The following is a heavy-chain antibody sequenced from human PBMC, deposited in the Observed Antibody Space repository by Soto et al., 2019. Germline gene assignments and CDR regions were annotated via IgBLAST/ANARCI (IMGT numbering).Heavy chain of an antibody. CDR3: ARAGGYCSSTSCYVLGYYYYGMDV. D-gene: IGHD2-2*01. CDR1: GYTFTGYY. J-gene: IGHJ6*02. CDR2: INPNSGGT. V-gene: IGHV1-2*04. Sequence: ASVKVSCKASGYTFTGYYMHWVRQAPGQGLEWMGWINPNSGGTNYAQKFQGWVTMTRDTSISTAYMELSRLRSDDTAVYYCARAGGYCSSTSCYVLGYYYYGMDVWGQGTTVTVSS.